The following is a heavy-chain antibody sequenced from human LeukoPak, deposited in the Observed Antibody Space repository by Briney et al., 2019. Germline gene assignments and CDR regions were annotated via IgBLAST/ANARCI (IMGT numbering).Heavy chain of an antibody. CDR1: GFTFSSYA. Sequence: GGSLTLSCAASGFTFSSYAMHWVRQAPGKGLEWVAVISYDGSNKYYADSVKGRFTISRDDSKNTLYLQMNSLRAEDTAVYYCASDIVVVPAASDYWGQGTLVTVSS. D-gene: IGHD2-2*01. CDR2: ISYDGSNK. J-gene: IGHJ4*02. CDR3: ASDIVVVPAASDY. V-gene: IGHV3-30*04.